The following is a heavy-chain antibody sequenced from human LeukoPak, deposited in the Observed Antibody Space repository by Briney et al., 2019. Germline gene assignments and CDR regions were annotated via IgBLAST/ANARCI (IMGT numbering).Heavy chain of an antibody. V-gene: IGHV3-30*02. Sequence: GGSLRLSCAACAFTFSSYGMHWVRQAPGKGLEWVAYIQYDRTNEQYAHSVKGRFRISRDNSNNILYLQMNSLRTEDTAVYYCAKGGNIRVLDYYYYMDVWGKGTTVTVSS. D-gene: IGHD2/OR15-2a*01. J-gene: IGHJ6*03. CDR2: IQYDRTNE. CDR3: AKGGNIRVLDYYYYMDV. CDR1: AFTFSSYG.